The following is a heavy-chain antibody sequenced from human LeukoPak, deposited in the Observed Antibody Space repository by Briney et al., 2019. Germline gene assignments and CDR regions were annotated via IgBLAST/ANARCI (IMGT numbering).Heavy chain of an antibody. CDR2: IYYSGST. CDR3: ARDLIGVVVYYFDY. J-gene: IGHJ4*02. CDR1: GGSISSSSYY. Sequence: SETLSLTCTVSGGSISSSSYYWGWIRQPPGKGLEWIGSIYYSGSTYYNPSLKSRVTISVDTSKNQFSLKLSSVTAADTAVYYCARDLIGVVVYYFDYWGQGTLVTVSS. V-gene: IGHV4-39*07. D-gene: IGHD2-2*01.